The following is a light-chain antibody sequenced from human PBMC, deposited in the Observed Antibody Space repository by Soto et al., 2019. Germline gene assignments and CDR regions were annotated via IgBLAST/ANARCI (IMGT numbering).Light chain of an antibody. J-gene: IGKJ2*03. V-gene: IGKV3-11*01. Sequence: EVVLTQSPGTLPLSPGERATLSCRASESIDSFLAWYQHKPGQAPRLLIYDASSRAAGIPARFSGRGSGTDFTLTISSLEPEDFALYYCQQRTNWLYSFGQGTQLEIK. CDR1: ESIDSF. CDR2: DAS. CDR3: QQRTNWLYS.